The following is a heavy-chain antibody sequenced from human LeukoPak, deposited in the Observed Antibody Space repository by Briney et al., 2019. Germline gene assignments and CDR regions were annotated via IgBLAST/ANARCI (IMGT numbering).Heavy chain of an antibody. D-gene: IGHD3-22*01. CDR1: GFTFDDYA. J-gene: IGHJ4*02. V-gene: IGHV3-9*01. CDR2: ISWNSGSI. Sequence: GGSLRPSCAASGFTFDDYAMHWVRQAPGKGLEWVSGISWNSGSIGYADSVKGRFTISRDNAKNSLYLQMNSLRAEDTALYYCAKENYYDSSGYYSRRGYFDYWGQGTLVTVSS. CDR3: AKENYYDSSGYYSRRGYFDY.